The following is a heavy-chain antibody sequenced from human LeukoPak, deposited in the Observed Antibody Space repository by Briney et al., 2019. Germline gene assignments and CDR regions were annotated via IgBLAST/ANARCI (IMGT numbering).Heavy chain of an antibody. CDR2: INHSGST. CDR1: GGSLSGYY. Sequence: SETLSLTCAVSGGSLSGYYWTWIRQPPGKGLEWIGEINHSGSTNYNPSLKSRVTVSVDTSKKQFFLKLNSVTAADTAVYYCARHPMGGYSGYDLCHFDCWGQGTLVTVSS. CDR3: ARHPMGGYSGYDLCHFDC. J-gene: IGHJ4*02. V-gene: IGHV4-34*01. D-gene: IGHD5-12*01.